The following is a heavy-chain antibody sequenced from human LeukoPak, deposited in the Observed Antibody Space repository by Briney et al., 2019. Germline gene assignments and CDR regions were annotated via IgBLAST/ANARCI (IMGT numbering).Heavy chain of an antibody. J-gene: IGHJ4*02. D-gene: IGHD5-18*01. CDR3: ATDSSSRIQLWTSLKY. V-gene: IGHV3-23*01. CDR2: ISDRGGGT. CDR1: GFTLSNYP. Sequence: GGSLRLSCAASGFTLSNYPVTWVRQAPGKGLEWVSGISDRGGGTFCADSVKGRFTISRDNSKNTLYLQMNSLRPEDTAVYYCATDSSSRIQLWTSLKYWGQATLVTVPS.